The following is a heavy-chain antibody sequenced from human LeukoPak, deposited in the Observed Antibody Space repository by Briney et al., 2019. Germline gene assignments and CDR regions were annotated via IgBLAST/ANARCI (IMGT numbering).Heavy chain of an antibody. CDR3: ARGFASGWYSRYDP. J-gene: IGHJ5*02. V-gene: IGHV4-61*01. Sequence: SETLSLTCTVSGDPVSRGSYYWSWIRQPPGKELEWIGYVYHTGTTNYNPSFKSRVTISVDTSKNEFSLKMTSVTAADTAVYYCARGFASGWYSRYDPWGQGTLVTVSS. CDR2: VYHTGTT. D-gene: IGHD6-19*01. CDR1: GDPVSRGSYY.